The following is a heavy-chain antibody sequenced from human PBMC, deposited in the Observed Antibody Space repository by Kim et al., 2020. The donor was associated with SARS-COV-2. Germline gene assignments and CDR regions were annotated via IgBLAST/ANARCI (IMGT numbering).Heavy chain of an antibody. Sequence: GGSLRLSCAASGFTFSTYGMHWVRQAPGKGLEWVALMSYDGSNIYYADSVKGRFTISRDNSKNTLYLQMNSLRPEDTAMYFCATRGSYGISYYWGQGTLVTVSS. CDR3: ATRGSYGISYY. D-gene: IGHD1-26*01. J-gene: IGHJ4*02. CDR2: MSYDGSNI. CDR1: GFTFSTYG. V-gene: IGHV3-30*03.